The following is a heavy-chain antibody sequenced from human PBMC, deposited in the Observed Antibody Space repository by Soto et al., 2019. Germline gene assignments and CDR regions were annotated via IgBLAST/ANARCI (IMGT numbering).Heavy chain of an antibody. D-gene: IGHD4-17*01. V-gene: IGHV1-69*02. CDR1: GGTFSSYT. CDR3: ATDTTEDAFDI. J-gene: IGHJ3*02. CDR2: IIPILGIA. Sequence: SVKVSCKASGGTFSSYTISWVRQAPGQGLKWMGRIIPILGIANYAQKFQGRVTITADKSTSTAYMELSSLRSEDTAVYYCATDTTEDAFDIWGQGTMVTVSS.